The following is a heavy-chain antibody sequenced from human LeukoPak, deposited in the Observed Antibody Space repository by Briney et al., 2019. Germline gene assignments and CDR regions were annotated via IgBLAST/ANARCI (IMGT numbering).Heavy chain of an antibody. Sequence: SETLSLTCTVSGGSISSYYWSWIRQPPGKGLEWVGYIYYSGSTNYNPSLESRVTISVDTSKNQFSLKLSSVTAADTAVYYCARAWFGESAYTFDYWGQGTLVTVSS. J-gene: IGHJ4*02. CDR1: GGSISSYY. CDR3: ARAWFGESAYTFDY. CDR2: IYYSGST. V-gene: IGHV4-59*01. D-gene: IGHD3-10*01.